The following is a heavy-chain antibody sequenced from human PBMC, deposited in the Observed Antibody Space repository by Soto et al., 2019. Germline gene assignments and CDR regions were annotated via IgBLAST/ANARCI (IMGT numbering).Heavy chain of an antibody. D-gene: IGHD2-15*01. CDR3: SADRPDIGVGWWV. J-gene: IGHJ6*02. CDR2: IVVASGQT. Sequence: SVKVSCKASGSGFISSGIQWVRQAHGQRLEWIGWIVVASGQTNYAQNFRGRVAITRDTSTATAYIELTGLTSEDTAVYFCSADRPDIGVGWWVWGQGTTVTVSS. V-gene: IGHV1-58*02. CDR1: GSGFISSG.